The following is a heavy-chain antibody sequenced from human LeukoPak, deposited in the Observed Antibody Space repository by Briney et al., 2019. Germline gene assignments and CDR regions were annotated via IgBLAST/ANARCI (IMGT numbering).Heavy chain of an antibody. Sequence: GASVKVSCKASGYTFTSYDINWVRQATGQGLEWMGWINPNSGGTNYAQKFQGRVTMTRDTSISTAYMELSRLRSDDTAVYYCARGRGVFGVVSYYYYYMDVWGKGTTVTVSS. CDR1: GYTFTSYD. V-gene: IGHV1-2*02. CDR3: ARGRGVFGVVSYYYYYMDV. CDR2: INPNSGGT. D-gene: IGHD3-3*01. J-gene: IGHJ6*03.